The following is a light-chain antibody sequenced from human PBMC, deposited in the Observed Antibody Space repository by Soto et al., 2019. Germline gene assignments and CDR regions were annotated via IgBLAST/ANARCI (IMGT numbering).Light chain of an antibody. CDR3: QHYNSYSRT. CDR2: KAS. J-gene: IGKJ2*02. Sequence: DIQMTQSPSTLSASVGDRVTITCRARQRISSWLAWYQQKPGKAHKLLIYKASSLESGGPSRFSCSGSGTESTLTISSLQPDDFATYYCQHYNSYSRTFGQGTKLEIK. V-gene: IGKV1-5*03. CDR1: QRISSW.